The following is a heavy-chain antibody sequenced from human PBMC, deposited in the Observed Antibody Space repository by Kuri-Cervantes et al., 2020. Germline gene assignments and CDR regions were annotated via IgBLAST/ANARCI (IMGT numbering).Heavy chain of an antibody. D-gene: IGHD6-13*01. Sequence: GGSLRLSCAASGFTFSSYGMHWVRQAPGKGLKWVAVISYDGSNKYYADSVKGRFTISRDNSENTLYLQMNSLRAEDTAVYYCASLIAAAGTPIDYWGQGTLVTVSS. CDR1: GFTFSSYG. CDR2: ISYDGSNK. V-gene: IGHV3-30*03. CDR3: ASLIAAAGTPIDY. J-gene: IGHJ4*02.